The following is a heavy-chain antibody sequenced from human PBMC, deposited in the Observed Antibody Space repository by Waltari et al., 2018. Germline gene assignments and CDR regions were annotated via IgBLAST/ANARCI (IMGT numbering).Heavy chain of an antibody. V-gene: IGHV3-48*03. D-gene: IGHD1-26*01. CDR3: ARGEGGANEY. CDR1: GFTFRNYE. CDR2: LSSGASTM. Sequence: EVQLVESGGGLVQPGGSLRLLCAASGFTFRNYEMNWVRQAPGKGLELVSYLSSGASTMFYADAVKGRFTISRDNAKNSVYLQMNSLRADDTAIYYCARGEGGANEYWGQGTLVTVSS. J-gene: IGHJ4*01.